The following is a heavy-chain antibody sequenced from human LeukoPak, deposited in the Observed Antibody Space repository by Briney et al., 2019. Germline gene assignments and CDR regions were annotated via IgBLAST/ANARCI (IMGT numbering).Heavy chain of an antibody. CDR2: IYYSGST. V-gene: IGHV4-59*01. D-gene: IGHD5-18*01. J-gene: IGHJ6*03. CDR3: ARVSVDTIYNYYYMDV. CDR1: GGSISSYY. Sequence: SETLSLTCTVSGGSISSYYWSWIRQPPGKGLEWIGYIYYSGSTNYNPSLKSRVTISVDTSKNQFSLKLSSVTAADTAVYYCARVSVDTIYNYYYMDVWGKGTTVTVSS.